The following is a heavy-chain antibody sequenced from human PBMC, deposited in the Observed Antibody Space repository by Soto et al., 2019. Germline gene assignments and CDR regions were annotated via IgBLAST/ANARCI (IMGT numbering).Heavy chain of an antibody. CDR1: DGSISRYY. D-gene: IGHD1-26*01. CDR3: ARVEDPAATASGA. Sequence: SEALSLTRTIFDGSISRYYWSWIREPQEKGLEWIGYIYYSGSTNYNPSLKSRVTISVDTSKNQFSLKLSSVTAADTAVYYCARVEDPAATASGAWCQEALLTISS. J-gene: IGHJ4*01. V-gene: IGHV4-59*01. CDR2: IYYSGST.